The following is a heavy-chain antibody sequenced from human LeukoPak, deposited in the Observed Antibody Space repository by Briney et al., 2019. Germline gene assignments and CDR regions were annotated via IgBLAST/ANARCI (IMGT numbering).Heavy chain of an antibody. Sequence: GRSLRPSCAASGFTFSSYGMHWVRQAPGKGLEWVAVISYDGSNKYYADSVKGRFTISRDNSKNTLYLQMNSLRAEDTAVYYCAKGDAFDIWGQGTMVTVSS. CDR3: AKGDAFDI. CDR2: ISYDGSNK. V-gene: IGHV3-30*18. J-gene: IGHJ3*02. CDR1: GFTFSSYG.